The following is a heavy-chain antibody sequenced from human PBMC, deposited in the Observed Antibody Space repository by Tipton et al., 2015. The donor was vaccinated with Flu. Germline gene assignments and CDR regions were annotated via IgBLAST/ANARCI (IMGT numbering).Heavy chain of an antibody. CDR2: IYTSGST. CDR1: GGSISSGSYY. J-gene: IGHJ4*02. Sequence: TLSLTCTVSGGSISSGSYYWSWIRQPAGKGLEWIGRIYTSGSTNYNPSLKSRVTISVDTSKNQFSLKLSSVTAADTAVYYGAREGHSSGWYDWGQGTLVTVSS. CDR3: AREGHSSGWYD. D-gene: IGHD6-19*01. V-gene: IGHV4-61*02.